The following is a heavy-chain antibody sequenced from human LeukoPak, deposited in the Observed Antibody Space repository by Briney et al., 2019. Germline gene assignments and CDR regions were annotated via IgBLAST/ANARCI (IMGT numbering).Heavy chain of an antibody. CDR1: GFPFTSHW. Sequence: GGSLRLSCAASGFPFTSHWLGWFRPSPGRGLEWVAHINSDGSEKNYVDSVKGRFTISRDNARNSQFLQMNSLRAEDTAVYYCASGGGWVFFNWGQGTLVTVSS. V-gene: IGHV3-7*01. CDR3: ASGGGWVFFN. CDR2: INSDGSEK. J-gene: IGHJ4*02. D-gene: IGHD6-19*01.